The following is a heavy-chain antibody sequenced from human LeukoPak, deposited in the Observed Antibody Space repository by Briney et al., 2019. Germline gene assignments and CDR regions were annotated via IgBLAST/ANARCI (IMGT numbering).Heavy chain of an antibody. CDR3: AREGRQWLHDAFDI. D-gene: IGHD6-19*01. Sequence: GGSLRLSCAASRFTFSSYSMNWVRQAPGKGLEWVSSISSSGSYIYYADSVKGRFTISRDNAKNSLYLQMNSLRAEDTAVYYCAREGRQWLHDAFDIWGQGPMVTVSS. J-gene: IGHJ3*02. CDR1: RFTFSSYS. V-gene: IGHV3-21*01. CDR2: ISSSGSYI.